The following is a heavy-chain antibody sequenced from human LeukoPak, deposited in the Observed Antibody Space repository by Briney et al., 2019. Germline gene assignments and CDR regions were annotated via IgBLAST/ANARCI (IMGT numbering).Heavy chain of an antibody. Sequence: GGSLRLSCAASGFTFSSYSMNWVRQAPGKGLEWVSYISSSSSTIYYADSVKGRFTISRDNAKNSLYLQMNSLRAEDTAVYYCARGGTMVRGVNLPYWYFDLWGRGTLVTVSS. J-gene: IGHJ2*01. CDR2: ISSSSSTI. CDR1: GFTFSSYS. CDR3: ARGGTMVRGVNLPYWYFDL. D-gene: IGHD3-10*01. V-gene: IGHV3-48*04.